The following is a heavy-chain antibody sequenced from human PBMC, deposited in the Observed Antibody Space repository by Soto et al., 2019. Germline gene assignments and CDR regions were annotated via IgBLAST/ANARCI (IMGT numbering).Heavy chain of an antibody. CDR1: RGSISSGGYY. D-gene: IGHD2-15*01. V-gene: IGHV4-31*03. J-gene: IGHJ4*02. CDR3: ARYCSGGSCYSSHFDY. Sequence: QVQLQESGPGLVKPSQTLSLTCTVSRGSISSGGYYWSWIRQHPGKGLEWIGYIYYSGSTYYNPSLKSRVTISVDTSKNQFSLKLSSVTAADTAVYYCARYCSGGSCYSSHFDYWGQGTLVTVSS. CDR2: IYYSGST.